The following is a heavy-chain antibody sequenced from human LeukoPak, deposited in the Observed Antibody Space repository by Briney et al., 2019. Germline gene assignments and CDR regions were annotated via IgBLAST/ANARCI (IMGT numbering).Heavy chain of an antibody. CDR1: GYSFANYW. D-gene: IGHD5-18*01. Sequence: GESLKISCKGSGYSFANYWIGWVRQMPGKGLEWMGIIYPGDSDTRYSLSFQGQVTISADKSTSTTYLQWSSLKASDTAMYYCARRGYSFGYDYWGQGTLVTVSS. CDR3: ARRGYSFGYDY. CDR2: IYPGDSDT. J-gene: IGHJ4*02. V-gene: IGHV5-51*01.